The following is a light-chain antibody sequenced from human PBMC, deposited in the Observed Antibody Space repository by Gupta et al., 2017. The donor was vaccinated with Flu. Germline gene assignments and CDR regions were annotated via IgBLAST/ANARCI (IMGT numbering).Light chain of an antibody. CDR2: GVS. J-gene: IGKJ2*01. Sequence: GNRVTITSRASQGVANYLNWYQQKPGRAPKLLIYGVSILQSGVPSRFSGSTSGTDFTLTINSLQPEDSATYYCQQSYNTPRTFGQGTKLKIK. V-gene: IGKV1-39*01. CDR1: QGVANY. CDR3: QQSYNTPRT.